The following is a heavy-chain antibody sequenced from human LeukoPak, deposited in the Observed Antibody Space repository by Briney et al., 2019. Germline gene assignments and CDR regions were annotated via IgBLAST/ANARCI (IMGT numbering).Heavy chain of an antibody. V-gene: IGHV1-69*05. CDR1: GGTFSSYA. CDR3: ARENSGDTATDAFDI. CDR2: IIPIFGTA. Sequence: SVKVSRKASGGTFSSYAISWVRQAPGQGLEWMGGIIPIFGTANYAQKFQGRVTITTNESTSTAYMELSSLRSEDTAVYYCARENSGDTATDAFDIWGQGTMVTVSS. D-gene: IGHD5-18*01. J-gene: IGHJ3*02.